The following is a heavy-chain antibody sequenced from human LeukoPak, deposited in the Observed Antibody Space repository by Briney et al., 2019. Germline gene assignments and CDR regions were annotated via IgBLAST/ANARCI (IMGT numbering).Heavy chain of an antibody. D-gene: IGHD2-8*01. CDR2: INHSGST. Sequence: SETLSLTCTVSGGSISSSSYYWSWIRQPPGKGLEWIGEINHSGSTNYNPSLKSRVTISVDTSKNQFSLKLSSVTAADTAVYYCARSGMVSPRAPIDYWGQGTLVTVSS. J-gene: IGHJ4*02. CDR3: ARSGMVSPRAPIDY. CDR1: GGSISSSSYY. V-gene: IGHV4-39*07.